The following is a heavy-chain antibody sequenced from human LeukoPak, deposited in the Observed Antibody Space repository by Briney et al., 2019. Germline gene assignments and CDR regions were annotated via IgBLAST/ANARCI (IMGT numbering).Heavy chain of an antibody. V-gene: IGHV3-21*01. CDR1: GFTFSNSA. CDR3: ASDPLRYLRVGHYDY. CDR2: IDYDSSHI. Sequence: GGSLRPSCAASGFTFSNSAMNWVRQVPGKGLEWVSSIDYDSSHIYYAASVRGRFTISRDNARNSVYLQMNSLRVEDTAVYYCASDPLRYLRVGHYDYWGQGTLVAVSS. D-gene: IGHD3-9*01. J-gene: IGHJ4*02.